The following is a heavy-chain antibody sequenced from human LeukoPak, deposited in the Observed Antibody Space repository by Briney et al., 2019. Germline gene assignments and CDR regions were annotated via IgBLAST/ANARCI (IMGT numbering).Heavy chain of an antibody. CDR1: GFTFSSYG. CDR3: AKVDSYGKAGDY. V-gene: IGHV3-30*18. CDR2: ISYDGSNK. J-gene: IGHJ4*02. D-gene: IGHD5-18*01. Sequence: GGSLRLSCAASGFTFSSYGMHWVRQAPGKGLEWVAVISYDGSNKYYADSVKGRFTISRDNSKNTPYLQMNSLRAEDTAVYYCAKVDSYGKAGDYWGQGTLVTVSS.